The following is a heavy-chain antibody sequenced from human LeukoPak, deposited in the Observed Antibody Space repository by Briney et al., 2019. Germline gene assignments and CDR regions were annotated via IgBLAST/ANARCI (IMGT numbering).Heavy chain of an antibody. CDR2: INHSGST. J-gene: IGHJ4*02. D-gene: IGHD3-9*01. Sequence: SETLSLTCAVYGGSFNGYYWTWIRQPPGKGLEWIGEINHSGSTNYNPSLESRVTMSVDTSKNQFSLKVTSVTAADTAVYYCARREDILTGHYSPHFDHWGQGTLSPSPQ. CDR3: ARREDILTGHYSPHFDH. CDR1: GGSFNGYY. V-gene: IGHV4-34*01.